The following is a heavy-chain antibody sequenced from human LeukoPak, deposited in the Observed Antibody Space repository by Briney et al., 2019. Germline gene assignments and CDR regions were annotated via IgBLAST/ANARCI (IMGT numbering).Heavy chain of an antibody. J-gene: IGHJ4*02. D-gene: IGHD2-21*01. Sequence: SETLSLTCTVSDGSISTHYWSWIRQPPGKGLEWIGYIYYSGSTNYNPSLKSRVTISVDTSKNQFSLKLSSVTAADTAVYYCARGFGDYYYFDYWGQGTLVTVSS. CDR1: DGSISTHY. CDR2: IYYSGST. V-gene: IGHV4-59*11. CDR3: ARGFGDYYYFDY.